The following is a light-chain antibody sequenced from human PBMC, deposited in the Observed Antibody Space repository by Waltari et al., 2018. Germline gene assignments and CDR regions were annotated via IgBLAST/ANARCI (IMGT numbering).Light chain of an antibody. CDR2: GAS. CDR1: QSVSSSY. CDR3: QQYGSSLLT. J-gene: IGKJ4*01. V-gene: IGKV3-20*01. Sequence: EIVLTQSPGTLSLSPGERATLSCRASQSVSSSYLAWYQQKPGPAPRRLIYGASSRATGIPARFSGSGSGTDFTLTISRLEPEDFAVYYCQQYGSSLLTFGGGTKVEIK.